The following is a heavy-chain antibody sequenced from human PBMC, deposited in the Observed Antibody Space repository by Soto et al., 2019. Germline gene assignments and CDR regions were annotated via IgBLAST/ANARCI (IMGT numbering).Heavy chain of an antibody. Sequence: QVRLQESGPGLVKPSETLSLTCSVSGVSVSSGSFYWSWIRQPPGKGLEWIGFIYNTETFNYNPSLKSRVTLSVDASKHQFYLKLSSVTDADTAVYYCARVPLRYSSSHNFDSWGQGALVTVSS. CDR3: ARVPLRYSSSHNFDS. CDR1: GVSVSSGSFY. V-gene: IGHV4-61*01. CDR2: IYNTETF. J-gene: IGHJ4*02. D-gene: IGHD6-19*01.